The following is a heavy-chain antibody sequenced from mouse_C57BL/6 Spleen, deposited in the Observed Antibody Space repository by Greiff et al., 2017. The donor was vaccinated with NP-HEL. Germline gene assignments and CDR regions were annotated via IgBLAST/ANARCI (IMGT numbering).Heavy chain of an antibody. CDR1: GYTFTSYW. CDR3: TRERAYDYDGTGLYAMDY. J-gene: IGHJ4*01. D-gene: IGHD2-4*01. V-gene: IGHV1-5*01. Sequence: EVQLQQSGTVLARPGASVKMSCKTSGYTFTSYWMHWVKQRPGQGLEWIGAIYPGNSDTSYNQKFKGKAKLTAVTSASTAYMELSSLTNEDSAVYYCTRERAYDYDGTGLYAMDYWGQGTSVTVSS. CDR2: IYPGNSDT.